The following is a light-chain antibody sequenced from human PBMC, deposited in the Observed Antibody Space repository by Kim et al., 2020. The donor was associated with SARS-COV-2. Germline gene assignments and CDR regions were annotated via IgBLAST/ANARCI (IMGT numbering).Light chain of an antibody. J-gene: IGKJ2*01. V-gene: IGKV3-11*01. CDR2: DVS. CDR1: QSVSTY. Sequence: EIVLTQSPATLSLSPGERATLSCRASQSVSTYLAWYQQKPGQAPRLLIYDVSNRVTGIPARFSGSGSGTDFTLTISSLAPEDFAIYYCQQRSSWPTFGQGTKVEIK. CDR3: QQRSSWPT.